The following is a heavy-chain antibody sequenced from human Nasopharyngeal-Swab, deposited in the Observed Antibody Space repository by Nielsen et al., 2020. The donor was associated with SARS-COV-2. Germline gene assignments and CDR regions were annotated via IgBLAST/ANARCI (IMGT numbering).Heavy chain of an antibody. Sequence: GESLKISCAASGFTFRSYWMSWVRQAPGKGLEWVANIKQDGSEKYYVDSVKGRFTISRDNAKNSLYLQMNSLRDEDTAVYYCASGGTVTKGRYNWFDPWGQGTLVTVSS. CDR2: IKQDGSEK. V-gene: IGHV3-7*01. D-gene: IGHD4-17*01. J-gene: IGHJ5*02. CDR1: GFTFRSYW. CDR3: ASGGTVTKGRYNWFDP.